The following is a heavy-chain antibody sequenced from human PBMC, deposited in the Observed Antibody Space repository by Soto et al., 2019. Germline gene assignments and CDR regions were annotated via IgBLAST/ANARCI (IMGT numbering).Heavy chain of an antibody. D-gene: IGHD3-9*01. V-gene: IGHV5-10-1*01. CDR1: GYRFTTYW. Sequence: PGESMKISCKVSGYRFTTYWISWVRQIPGKGLEWMGRIDPSDSYTNYSPSFQGHVTISADKSISTAYLQWSILKASDTAMYYCARHDGILTGYYRYYYYAMDVWGQGTTVTVSS. CDR3: ARHDGILTGYYRYYYYAMDV. CDR2: IDPSDSYT. J-gene: IGHJ6*02.